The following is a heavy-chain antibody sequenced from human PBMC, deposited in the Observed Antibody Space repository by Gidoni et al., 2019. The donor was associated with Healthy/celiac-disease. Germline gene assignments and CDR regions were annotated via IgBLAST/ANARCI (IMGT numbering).Heavy chain of an antibody. J-gene: IGHJ4*02. V-gene: IGHV4-34*01. D-gene: IGHD3-10*01. CDR3: ARALYGSVSDY. Sequence: QVQLQQWGAGLLKPSETLSLTCAVYGGSFSGYYWSWSRQPPGKGLEWIGEINHSGSTNYNPSLKSRVTISVDTSKNQFSLKLSSVTAADTAVYYCARALYGSVSDYWGQGTLVTVSS. CDR1: GGSFSGYY. CDR2: INHSGST.